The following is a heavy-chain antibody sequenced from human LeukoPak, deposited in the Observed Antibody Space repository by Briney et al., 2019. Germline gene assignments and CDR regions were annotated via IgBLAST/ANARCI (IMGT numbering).Heavy chain of an antibody. V-gene: IGHV4-34*09. CDR1: GESLNGHY. Sequence: SETLSLTCAVYGESLNGHYWSWIRQSPGKGLEWIGEINHSGSTNYNPSLKSRVNISVDTSKNQFSLRLNSVTAADTAVYYCTRDGPRSSGYPDTWGQGTRVTVSS. J-gene: IGHJ5*02. CDR2: INHSGST. D-gene: IGHD3-22*01. CDR3: TRDGPRSSGYPDT.